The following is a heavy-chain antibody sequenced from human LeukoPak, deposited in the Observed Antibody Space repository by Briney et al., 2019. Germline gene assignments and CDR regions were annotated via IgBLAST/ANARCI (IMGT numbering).Heavy chain of an antibody. CDR1: GFTFSSYG. CDR2: IRYDGSNK. V-gene: IGHV3-30*02. D-gene: IGHD4-11*01. CDR3: ANLPLNYGPFDY. Sequence: GGSLRLSCAASGFTFSSYGMHWVRQAPGKGLEWVAFIRYDGSNKYYADSVKGRFTISRDNSKNTLYLQMNSLRAEDTAVYYCANLPLNYGPFDYWGQGTLVTVSS. J-gene: IGHJ4*02.